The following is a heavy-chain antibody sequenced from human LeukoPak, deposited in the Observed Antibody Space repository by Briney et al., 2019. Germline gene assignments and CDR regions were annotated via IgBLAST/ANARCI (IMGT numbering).Heavy chain of an antibody. D-gene: IGHD6-19*01. Sequence: PSETLSLTCTVSGGSISSSSYYWGWIRQPPGKGLEWIGSIYYSGSTYYNPSLKSRVTISVDTSKNQFSLKLSSVTAADTAVYYCARHGGWLGAFDIWGQGTMVTVSS. V-gene: IGHV4-39*01. J-gene: IGHJ3*02. CDR2: IYYSGST. CDR1: GGSISSSSYY. CDR3: ARHGGWLGAFDI.